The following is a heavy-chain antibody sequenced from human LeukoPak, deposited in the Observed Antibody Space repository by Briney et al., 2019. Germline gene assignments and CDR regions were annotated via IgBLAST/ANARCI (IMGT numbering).Heavy chain of an antibody. Sequence: SETLSLTCAVYGGSFSGYYWSWIRQPPGKGLEWIGEINHSGSTNYNPSLKSRVTISVDTSKNQFSLKLSSVTAADTAVYYCARGRDYVWGSYPRQSGMEVWGKGTTVTVSS. V-gene: IGHV4-34*01. D-gene: IGHD3-16*01. J-gene: IGHJ6*04. CDR1: GGSFSGYY. CDR3: ARGRDYVWGSYPRQSGMEV. CDR2: INHSGST.